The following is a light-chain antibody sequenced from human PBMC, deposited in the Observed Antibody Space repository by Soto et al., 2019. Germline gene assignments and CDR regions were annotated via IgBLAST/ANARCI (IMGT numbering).Light chain of an antibody. CDR1: QSVLYTSNNKNY. CDR3: QQYYSTPWT. CDR2: WAS. V-gene: IGKV4-1*01. Sequence: DIVMTQSPDSLAVSLGDRATINCKSSQSVLYTSNNKNYLAWYQQKAGQPPKVLIYWASTRESGVPDRFSGSGSGTDFTLTISSLQAEDVAVYYCQQYYSTPWTFGQGTKVDIK. J-gene: IGKJ1*01.